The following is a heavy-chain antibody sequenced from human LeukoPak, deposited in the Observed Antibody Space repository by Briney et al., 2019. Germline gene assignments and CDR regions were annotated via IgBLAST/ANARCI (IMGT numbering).Heavy chain of an antibody. V-gene: IGHV4-34*01. Sequence: PSETLSLTCAVYGGSFSGYYWSWIRQPPGKGLEWIGEINHSGSTNYNPSLKSRVTISVDTSKNQFSLKLSSVTAADTAVYYCARQIAGPWSGYQNWGQGTLVTVSS. CDR2: INHSGST. D-gene: IGHD3-3*01. J-gene: IGHJ4*02. CDR1: GGSFSGYY. CDR3: ARQIAGPWSGYQN.